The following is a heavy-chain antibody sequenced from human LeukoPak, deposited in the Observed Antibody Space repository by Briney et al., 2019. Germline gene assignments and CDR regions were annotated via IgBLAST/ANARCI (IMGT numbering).Heavy chain of an antibody. CDR3: ARVTSSGWYLFDY. CDR2: IYYSGST. V-gene: IGHV4-59*01. J-gene: IGHJ4*02. Sequence: NPSETLSLTCTVSGGSISSYYWSWIRQPPGKGLEWIGYIYYSGSTNYNPFLKSRVTISVDTSKNQFSLKLSSVTAADTAVYYCARVTSSGWYLFDYWGQGTLVTVSS. D-gene: IGHD6-19*01. CDR1: GGSISSYY.